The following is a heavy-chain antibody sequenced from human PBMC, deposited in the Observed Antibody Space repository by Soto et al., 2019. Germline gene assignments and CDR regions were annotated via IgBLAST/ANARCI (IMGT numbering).Heavy chain of an antibody. D-gene: IGHD5-12*01. V-gene: IGHV3-15*01. CDR3: TTDPMDVADYYYYMDV. Sequence: GGSLRLSCAASGFTFSNAWMSWVRQAPGKGLEWVGRIKSKTDGGTTDYAAPVKGRFTISRDDSKNTLYLQMNSLKTDDTAVYYCTTDPMDVADYYYYMDVWGKGTTVTVSS. CDR1: GFTFSNAW. J-gene: IGHJ6*03. CDR2: IKSKTDGGTT.